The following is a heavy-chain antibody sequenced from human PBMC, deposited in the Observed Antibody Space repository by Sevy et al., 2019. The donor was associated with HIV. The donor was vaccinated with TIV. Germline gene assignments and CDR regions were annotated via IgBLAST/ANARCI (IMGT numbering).Heavy chain of an antibody. V-gene: IGHV3-30*18. CDR1: GFTFSSYG. CDR3: AKDHHTGGTTTVTTYYYYGMDV. CDR2: ISYDGSNK. J-gene: IGHJ6*02. Sequence: GGSLRLSCAASGFTFSSYGMHWVRQAPGKGLEWVAVISYDGSNKYYADSVKGRFTISRDNSKNTLYLQMNSLRAEDTAVYYCAKDHHTGGTTTVTTYYYYGMDVWGQGTTVTVSS. D-gene: IGHD4-17*01.